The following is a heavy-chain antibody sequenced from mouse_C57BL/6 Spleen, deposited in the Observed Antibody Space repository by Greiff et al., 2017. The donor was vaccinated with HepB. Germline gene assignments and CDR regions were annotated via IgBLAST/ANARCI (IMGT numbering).Heavy chain of an antibody. Sequence: DVKLVESGPGLVKPSQSLSLTCSVTGYSITSGYYWNWIRQFPGNKLEWMGYISYDGSNNYNPSLKNRISITRDTSKNQFFLKLNSVTTEDTATYYCAKVGDYDGYWYFDVWGTGTTVTVSS. V-gene: IGHV3-6*01. CDR2: ISYDGSN. CDR1: GYSITSGYY. J-gene: IGHJ1*03. D-gene: IGHD2-4*01. CDR3: AKVGDYDGYWYFDV.